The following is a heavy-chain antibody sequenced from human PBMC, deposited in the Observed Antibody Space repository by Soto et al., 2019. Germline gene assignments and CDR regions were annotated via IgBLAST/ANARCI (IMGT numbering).Heavy chain of an antibody. CDR1: GFTVSSNY. D-gene: IGHD3-10*01. J-gene: IGHJ4*02. CDR2: IYSGGST. Sequence: GGSLRLSCAASGFTVSSNYMSWVRQAPGKGLEWVSVIYSGGSTYYADSVKGRFTISRDNSKNTLYLQMNSLRAEDTAVYYCAREAGYYYYFDYWGQGTLVTVSS. V-gene: IGHV3-53*01. CDR3: AREAGYYYYFDY.